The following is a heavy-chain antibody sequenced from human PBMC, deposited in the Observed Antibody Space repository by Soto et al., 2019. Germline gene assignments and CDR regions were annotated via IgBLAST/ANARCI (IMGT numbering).Heavy chain of an antibody. CDR2: ISSSSSYI. CDR3: ARAYDILTGGYYYYYYMDV. J-gene: IGHJ6*03. D-gene: IGHD3-9*01. CDR1: GFTFSSYS. Sequence: GGSLRLSCAASGFTFSSYSMNWVRQAPGKGLEWVSSISSSSSYIYYADSVKGRFTISRDNAKNSLYLQMNSLRAEDTAVYYCARAYDILTGGYYYYYYMDVWGKGTTVTVSS. V-gene: IGHV3-21*01.